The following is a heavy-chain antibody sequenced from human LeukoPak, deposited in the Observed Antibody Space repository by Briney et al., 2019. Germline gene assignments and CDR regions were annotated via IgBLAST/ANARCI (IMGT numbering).Heavy chain of an antibody. CDR2: IYSDGST. D-gene: IGHD4-23*01. CDR1: GLTVSSTY. Sequence: GGSLRLSCAASGLTVSSTYMSWARQAPGKGLEWVSVIYSDGSTYYADSAKGRFTISRDNSKNTVYLQMNSLRAEDTAVYFCARRPDYGGTPTFDYWGQGTLVTVSS. J-gene: IGHJ4*02. CDR3: ARRPDYGGTPTFDY. V-gene: IGHV3-66*01.